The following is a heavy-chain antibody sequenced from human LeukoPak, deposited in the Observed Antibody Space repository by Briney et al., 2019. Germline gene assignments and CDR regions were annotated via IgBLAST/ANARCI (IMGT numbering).Heavy chain of an antibody. D-gene: IGHD3-10*01. V-gene: IGHV4-4*07. CDR3: ARDATMVRGVIIEYNWFDP. CDR1: GGSISSYY. J-gene: IGHJ5*02. CDR2: IYTSGST. Sequence: SETLSLTCTVSGGSISSYYWSWMRQPAGKGLEWIGRIYTSGSTNYNPSLESRVTMSVDTSKNQFSLNLTSVTAADTAVYYCARDATMVRGVIIEYNWFDPWGQGTLVTVSS.